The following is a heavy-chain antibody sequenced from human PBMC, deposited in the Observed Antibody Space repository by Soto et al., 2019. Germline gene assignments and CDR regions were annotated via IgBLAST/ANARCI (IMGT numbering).Heavy chain of an antibody. CDR1: GYTFTSYG. J-gene: IGHJ6*01. Sequence: QVQLVQSGAEVKNSGASVKVSCKASGYTFTSYGFSWVRQAPGQGLEWMGWISASNGNTNYAQKLQGRVTITTDKATGAAYMERRSLSSDDTVTYYYARDSVRHCRDGLCYQGYYYVALDVWGQGTKVTGSP. CDR3: ARDSVRHCRDGLCYQGYYYVALDV. V-gene: IGHV1-18*01. D-gene: IGHD2-8*02. CDR2: ISASNGNT.